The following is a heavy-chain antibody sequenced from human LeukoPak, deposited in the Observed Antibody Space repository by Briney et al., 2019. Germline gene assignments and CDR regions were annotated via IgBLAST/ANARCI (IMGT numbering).Heavy chain of an antibody. CDR3: ARLPVRSGSYGWFDP. V-gene: IGHV4-31*03. Sequence: SQTLSLTCTVSGDSITSADFYWRWIRQHRGEGLECLGYIYVTGGTYYTPSLRGRLTISLDTSRTQFSLKLSSVTAADTAVYYCARLPVRSGSYGWFDPWGQGTLVTVSS. CDR1: GDSITSADFY. CDR2: IYVTGGT. J-gene: IGHJ5*02. D-gene: IGHD3-22*01.